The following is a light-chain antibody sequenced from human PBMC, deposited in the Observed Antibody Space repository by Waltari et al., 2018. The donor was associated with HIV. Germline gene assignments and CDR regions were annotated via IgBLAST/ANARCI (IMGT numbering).Light chain of an antibody. V-gene: IGKV3-15*01. Sequence: EVVMTQSPATLPVSPGERVTLSCRASQSVNSQLAWYQQKAGPAPRLLIHGASSRASGIPARCSGSGSGTDFSLTISSLKSEDCAIYYWQQYDNWPYTFGQGTKRDI. CDR1: QSVNSQ. J-gene: IGKJ2*01. CDR2: GAS. CDR3: QQYDNWPYT.